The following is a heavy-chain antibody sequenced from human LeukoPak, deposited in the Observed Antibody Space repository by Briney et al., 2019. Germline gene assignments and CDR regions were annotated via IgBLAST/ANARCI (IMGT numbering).Heavy chain of an antibody. V-gene: IGHV3-23*01. CDR1: GFTLSRFA. CDR3: ARSYSGTYYVDIDY. J-gene: IGHJ4*02. Sequence: GGSLRLSRTPSGFTLSRFAMSWVRHAPGKGVEWGTTISGSGTTYYAASVKGRFTISGDNSQNTLYLQMNSLRAEDTAVYYCARSYSGTYYVDIDYWGQGSLVTVSS. D-gene: IGHD1-26*01. CDR2: ISGSGTT.